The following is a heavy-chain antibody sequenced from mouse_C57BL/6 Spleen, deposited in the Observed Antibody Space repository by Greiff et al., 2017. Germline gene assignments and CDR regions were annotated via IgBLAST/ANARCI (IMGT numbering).Heavy chain of an antibody. D-gene: IGHD4-1*01. Sequence: EVKLQQSGPELVKPGASVKISCKASGYSFTDYNMNWVKQSSGKSLEWIGVINPNYGTTSYNQKFKGKATLTVDQSSSTAYMQLNSLTSEDSAVYYCARGGGTWYWYFDVWGTGTTVTVSS. CDR3: ARGGGTWYWYFDV. V-gene: IGHV1-39*01. CDR1: GYSFTDYN. CDR2: INPNYGTT. J-gene: IGHJ1*03.